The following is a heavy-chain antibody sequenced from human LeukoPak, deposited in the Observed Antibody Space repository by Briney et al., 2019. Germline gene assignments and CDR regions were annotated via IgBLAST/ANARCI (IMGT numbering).Heavy chain of an antibody. Sequence: GGSLRLSCAASGFTFSTYWMHWVRQAPGKGLVWVARIKGDGSSTIYADSVKGRFTISRDNSKNTLYLQTSSLRAEDTAVYYCAREEGDLDYWGQGTLVTVSS. CDR1: GFTFSTYW. D-gene: IGHD3-16*01. V-gene: IGHV3-74*01. J-gene: IGHJ4*02. CDR2: IKGDGSST. CDR3: AREEGDLDY.